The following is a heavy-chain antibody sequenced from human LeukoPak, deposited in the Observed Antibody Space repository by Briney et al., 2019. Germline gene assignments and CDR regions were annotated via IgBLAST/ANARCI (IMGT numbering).Heavy chain of an antibody. J-gene: IGHJ3*02. D-gene: IGHD3-22*01. V-gene: IGHV1-46*01. CDR3: ARDLPDYYDSSGYYYYSLAFDI. Sequence: ASVKVSCKASGYTFTSYYMHWVRQAPGQGLEWMGIINPSGGSTSYAQKFQGRVTMTRDTPTSTVYMELSSLRSEDTAVYYCARDLPDYYDSSGYYYYSLAFDIWGQGTMVTVSS. CDR2: INPSGGST. CDR1: GYTFTSYY.